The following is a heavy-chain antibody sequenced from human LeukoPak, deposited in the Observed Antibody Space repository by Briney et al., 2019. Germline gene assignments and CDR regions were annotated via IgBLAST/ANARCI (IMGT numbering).Heavy chain of an antibody. CDR3: ARDNLKNRYIYLYYFDY. Sequence: ASVKVSCKASGYTFTGYYMHWVRQAPGQGLEWMGWIDPNSGGTNYAQKFQGRVTMTRDTSISTAYMELSRLRSDDTAVYYCARDNLKNRYIYLYYFDYWGQGTLVTVSS. CDR1: GYTFTGYY. CDR2: IDPNSGGT. D-gene: IGHD5-18*01. V-gene: IGHV1-2*02. J-gene: IGHJ4*02.